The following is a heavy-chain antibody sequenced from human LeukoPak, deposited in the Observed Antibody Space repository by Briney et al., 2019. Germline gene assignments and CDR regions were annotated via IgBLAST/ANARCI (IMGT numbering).Heavy chain of an antibody. Sequence: GGSLRLSCAASGFTFRSYWMTWVRQAPGKGLEWVANINEDGSEEHYVDSVKGRFTISRDNAKNSLHLQMNSLRVEDVALYYCARAGRSPDYWGQGTRVAVSS. CDR1: GFTFRSYW. V-gene: IGHV3-7*01. CDR3: ARAGRSPDY. J-gene: IGHJ4*02. CDR2: INEDGSEE.